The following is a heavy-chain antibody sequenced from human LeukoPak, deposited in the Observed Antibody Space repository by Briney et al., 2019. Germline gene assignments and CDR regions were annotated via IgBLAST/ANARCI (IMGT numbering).Heavy chain of an antibody. CDR2: IYFTGTT. CDR3: VNGGSYLTK. CDR1: GGSISSY. Sequence: PSETLSLTCTVSGGSISSYWSWIRQSPGKGLEWIGYIYFTGTTNYNPSLKSRLTISIDTSRNQFSLKLSSATAADTAIHYCVNGGSYLTKWGQGTLVTVSS. D-gene: IGHD3-10*01. V-gene: IGHV4-59*01. J-gene: IGHJ4*02.